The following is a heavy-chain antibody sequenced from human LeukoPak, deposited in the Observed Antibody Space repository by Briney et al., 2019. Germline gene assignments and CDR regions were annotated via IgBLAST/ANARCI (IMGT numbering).Heavy chain of an antibody. J-gene: IGHJ4*02. CDR3: ARGNSGNFDY. D-gene: IGHD4-23*01. Sequence: PSETLSLTCTVSGGSISSSSYYWGWIRQPPGKGLEWIGSIYYSGSTYYNPSLKSRVTIFVDTSKKQFSLKLSSVTAADTAVYYCARGNSGNFDYWGQGTLVTVSS. V-gene: IGHV4-39*01. CDR1: GGSISSSSYY. CDR2: IYYSGST.